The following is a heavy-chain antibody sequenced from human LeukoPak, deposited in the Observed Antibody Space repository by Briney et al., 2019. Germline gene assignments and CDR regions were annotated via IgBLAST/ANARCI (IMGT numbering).Heavy chain of an antibody. V-gene: IGHV4-31*02. Sequence: SWARQHPGKGLEWIGSIHNSRGTSYNPSLESRLTISVDTSENQFFLKMSSVTAADTAMYYCGKVGGNSNSWGQGILVTVSS. D-gene: IGHD4-23*01. J-gene: IGHJ4*02. CDR3: GKVGGNSNS. CDR2: IHNSRGT.